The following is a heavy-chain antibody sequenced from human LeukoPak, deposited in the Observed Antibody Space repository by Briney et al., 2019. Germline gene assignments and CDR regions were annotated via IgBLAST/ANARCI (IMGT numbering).Heavy chain of an antibody. J-gene: IGHJ6*03. V-gene: IGHV4-59*01. D-gene: IGHD2-8*01. CDR2: FNSAGTT. Sequence: PSETLSLTCSVSGGSISEYYWSWIRQSPGKGLEWIGHFNSAGTTKYNPSFESRVTISGDTSRNQVSLSLTSAAAADSAVYYCAKEIVLMMSGHPSPYFMDVWGRGTTVAVSS. CDR3: AKEIVLMMSGHPSPYFMDV. CDR1: GGSISEYY.